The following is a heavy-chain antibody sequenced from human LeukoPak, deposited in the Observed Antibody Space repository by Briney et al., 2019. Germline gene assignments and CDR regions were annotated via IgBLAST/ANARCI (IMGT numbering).Heavy chain of an antibody. J-gene: IGHJ4*02. D-gene: IGHD3-16*01. V-gene: IGHV3-33*01. CDR3: AGAAGLGHYLIDY. CDR1: GFSFSGDA. Sequence: GGSLRLSCAASGFSFSGDAIHWVRQAPGKGLEWVALIWSDGSQTKYAGSVKGRFTVSRDNSKNTAFLQMSGLTVEDTAVYYCAGAAGLGHYLIDYWGQGTLVTVSS. CDR2: IWSDGSQT.